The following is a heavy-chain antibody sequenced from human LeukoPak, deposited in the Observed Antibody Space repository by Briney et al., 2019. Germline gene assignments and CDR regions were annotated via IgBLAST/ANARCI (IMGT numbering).Heavy chain of an antibody. CDR1: GDSVSSNSAA. J-gene: IGHJ4*02. CDR3: ARRMPTSGWNGGSYDY. D-gene: IGHD6-19*01. V-gene: IGHV6-1*01. CDR2: TYYRSKWYN. Sequence: SQTLSLTCAISGDSVSSNSAAWDWIRQSPSRGLEWLGRTYYRSKWYNDYAVSVKSRITINPDISKNQFSLQLNSVTPEDTAVYYCARRMPTSGWNGGSYDYWGQGTLVTVSS.